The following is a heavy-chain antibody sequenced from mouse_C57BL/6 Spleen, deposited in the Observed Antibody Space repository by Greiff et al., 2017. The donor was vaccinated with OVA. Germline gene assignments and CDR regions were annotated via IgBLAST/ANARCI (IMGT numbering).Heavy chain of an antibody. V-gene: IGHV1-19*01. CDR1: GYTFTDYY. CDR2: INPYNGGT. J-gene: IGHJ2*01. Sequence: EVQLQQSGPVLVKPGASVKMSCKASGYTFTDYYMNWVKQSHGKSLEWIGVINPYNGGTSYNQKFKGKATLTVDKSSSTAYMELNSLTSEDSAVYYCARGGPGNYFDYWGQGTTLTVSS. CDR3: ARGGPGNYFDY.